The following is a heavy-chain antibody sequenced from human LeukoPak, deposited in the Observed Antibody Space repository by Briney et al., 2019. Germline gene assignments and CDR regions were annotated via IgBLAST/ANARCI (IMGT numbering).Heavy chain of an antibody. CDR2: IYTSGST. J-gene: IGHJ4*02. Sequence: PSETLSLTCTVSGGSINSGSYYWSWIRQPAGKGLEWIGRIYTSGSTDYNPSLRSRVTISVDTSKNQFSLKLSSVTAADTAVYYCARMGIAVAGRWGYFDYWGQGTLVTVSS. CDR3: ARMGIAVAGRWGYFDY. V-gene: IGHV4-61*02. D-gene: IGHD6-19*01. CDR1: GGSINSGSYY.